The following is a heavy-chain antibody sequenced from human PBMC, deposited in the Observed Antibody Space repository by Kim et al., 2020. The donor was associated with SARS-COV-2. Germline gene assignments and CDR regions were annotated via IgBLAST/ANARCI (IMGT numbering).Heavy chain of an antibody. D-gene: IGHD3-10*01. CDR3: ARVYGARFGEKVYYFDY. CDR2: IYYSGST. CDR1: GGSISSGDYY. V-gene: IGHV4-30-4*01. J-gene: IGHJ4*02. Sequence: SETMSLTCTVSGGSISSGDYYWSWIRQPPGKGLEWIGYIYYSGSTYYNPSLKSRVTISVDTSKNQFSLKLSSVTAADTAVYYCARVYGARFGEKVYYFDYWGQGTLVTVSS.